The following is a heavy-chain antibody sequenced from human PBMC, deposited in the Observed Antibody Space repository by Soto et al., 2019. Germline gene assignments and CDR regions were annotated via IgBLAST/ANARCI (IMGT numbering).Heavy chain of an antibody. V-gene: IGHV3-23*01. CDR3: APFPFRKLNWFDP. J-gene: IGHJ5*02. CDR1: GFTFSSYA. CDR2: ISGSGGST. D-gene: IGHD3-16*01. Sequence: GGSLRLSCAASGFTFSSYAMSWVRQAPGKGLEWVSAISGSGGSTYYADSVKGRFTISRDNSKKTLYLQMNSLRAEDTAAYYGAPFPFRKLNWFDPWGQGTLVTVSS.